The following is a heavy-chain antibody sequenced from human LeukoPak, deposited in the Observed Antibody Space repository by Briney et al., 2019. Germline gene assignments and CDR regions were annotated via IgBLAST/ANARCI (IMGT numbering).Heavy chain of an antibody. Sequence: PGGSLRLSCAASGFTFSTFAMTWVRQAPGKGLEWVSTINFSGGNAYYADSVKGRFTISRDNAKNSLYLQMNSLRADDTAVYYCARLYGYGDLYYFDYWGQGSLVTAPS. CDR2: INFSGGNA. D-gene: IGHD4-17*01. CDR1: GFTFSTFA. CDR3: ARLYGYGDLYYFDY. J-gene: IGHJ4*02. V-gene: IGHV3-21*01.